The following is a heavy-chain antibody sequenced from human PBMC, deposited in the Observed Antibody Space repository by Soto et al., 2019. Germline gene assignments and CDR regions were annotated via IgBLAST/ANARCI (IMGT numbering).Heavy chain of an antibody. J-gene: IGHJ6*02. CDR1: GYTFTSYA. D-gene: IGHD3-22*01. V-gene: IGHV1-3*01. Sequence: QVQLVQSGAEVKKPGASVKVSCKASGYTFTSYAMHWVRQAPGQRLEWMGWINAGNGNTKYSQKFQGRVTITRDTSASTAYIELSSLRSEDTAVYYCAREWDYYDSSGYYYYYYGMDVWGQGPTVTVSS. CDR3: AREWDYYDSSGYYYYYYGMDV. CDR2: INAGNGNT.